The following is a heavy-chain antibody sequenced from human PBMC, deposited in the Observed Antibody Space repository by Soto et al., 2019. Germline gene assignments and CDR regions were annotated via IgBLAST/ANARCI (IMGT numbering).Heavy chain of an antibody. D-gene: IGHD5-12*01. Sequence: EVQLVQSGAEVKKPGESLKISCKGSGYSFTSYWIGWVRQMPGKGLEWMGIIYPGDSDTRYSPSFQGQVTISADKSISAAYLQWSSLKASDTAMYYCARLKRDGYNYSPLYYWGQGTLVTVSS. J-gene: IGHJ4*02. CDR3: ARLKRDGYNYSPLYY. CDR1: GYSFTSYW. CDR2: IYPGDSDT. V-gene: IGHV5-51*03.